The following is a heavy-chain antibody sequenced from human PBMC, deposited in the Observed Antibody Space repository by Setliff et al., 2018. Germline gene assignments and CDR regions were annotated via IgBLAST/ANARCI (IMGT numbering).Heavy chain of an antibody. CDR3: ARGGTFRYFDY. V-gene: IGHV4-39*01. CDR1: GASISSGTYY. Sequence: SETLSLTCTVSGASISSGTYYWAWIRQPPGKGLEWIGRIYSGGTTYYNSSLKSRVTISVDTSKNQFSLRLNSVTAADTAVYYCARGGTFRYFDYWGQGTPVTVSS. D-gene: IGHD2-15*01. J-gene: IGHJ4*02. CDR2: IYSGGTT.